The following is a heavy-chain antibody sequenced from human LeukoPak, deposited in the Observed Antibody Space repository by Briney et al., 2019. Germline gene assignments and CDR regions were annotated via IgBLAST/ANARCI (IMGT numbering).Heavy chain of an antibody. CDR2: ISGSGTTK. D-gene: IGHD1-7*01. CDR3: SKGETDTGTLSHVY. J-gene: IGHJ4*02. CDR1: GFTFSNYA. Sequence: GGSLRLSCAASGFTFSNYAMSWVRQAPGKGLEWVSAISGSGTTKHYADSVKGRFTVSRDNSKNTVFLQMHSLGAEDTAVYYCSKGETDTGTLSHVYWGPATLVTVSS. V-gene: IGHV3-23*01.